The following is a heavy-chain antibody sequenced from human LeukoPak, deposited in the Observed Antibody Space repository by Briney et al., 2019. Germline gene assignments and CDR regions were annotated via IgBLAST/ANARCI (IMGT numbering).Heavy chain of an antibody. CDR3: ARGLQIVVVITTDEQDAFVI. CDR2: IRYDGSNK. J-gene: IGHJ3*02. V-gene: IGHV3-30*02. CDR1: GFTFSSYG. D-gene: IGHD3-22*01. Sequence: GGSLRLSCAASGFTFSSYGMHWVRQAPGKGLEWVAFIRYDGSNKYYADSVKGRFTISRDNSKNTLYLQMNSLRAEDTAVYYCARGLQIVVVITTDEQDAFVIWGQGTMVTVSS.